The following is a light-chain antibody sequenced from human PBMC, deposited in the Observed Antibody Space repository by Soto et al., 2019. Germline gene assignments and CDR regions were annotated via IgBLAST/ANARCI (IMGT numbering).Light chain of an antibody. CDR3: QQYGSSSWT. CDR1: QSVSSSY. Sequence: VVTQSPGTLSLSPGERATLSCRASQSVSSSYLAWYQQKPGQAPRLLIYGTSSRATAIPDRFSGSGSGTDFTLTISRLEPEDFAVYYCQQYGSSSWTFGQGTKVDIK. V-gene: IGKV3-20*01. CDR2: GTS. J-gene: IGKJ1*01.